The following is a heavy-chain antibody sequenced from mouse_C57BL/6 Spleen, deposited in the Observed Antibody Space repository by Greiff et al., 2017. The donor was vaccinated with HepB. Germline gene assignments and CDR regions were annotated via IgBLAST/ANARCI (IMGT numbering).Heavy chain of an antibody. V-gene: IGHV1-4*01. CDR1: GYTFTSYT. D-gene: IGHD1-1*01. J-gene: IGHJ2*01. CDR2: INPSSGYT. CDR3: ARDYGSLYYFDY. Sequence: VQLQQSGAELARPGASVKMSCKASGYTFTSYTMHWVKQRPGQGLEWIGYINPSSGYTKYNQKFKDKATLTADKSSSTAYMQLSSLTSEDSAVYYCARDYGSLYYFDYWGQGTTLTVSS.